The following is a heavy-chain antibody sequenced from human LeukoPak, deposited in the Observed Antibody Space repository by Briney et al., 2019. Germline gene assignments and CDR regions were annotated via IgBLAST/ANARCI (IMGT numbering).Heavy chain of an antibody. J-gene: IGHJ6*02. CDR1: GLTVSTTY. CDR3: AKELPSVCSGGTCYSNYYYGMDV. Sequence: GGSLRLSCAASGLTVSTTYMSWVRQAPGKGLEWVSVIYSGGSTYYADSVKGRFSISRDNSKNTLYLQMNSLRPEDTAVYYCAKELPSVCSGGTCYSNYYYGMDVWGQGTTVTVSS. CDR2: IYSGGST. D-gene: IGHD2-15*01. V-gene: IGHV3-53*05.